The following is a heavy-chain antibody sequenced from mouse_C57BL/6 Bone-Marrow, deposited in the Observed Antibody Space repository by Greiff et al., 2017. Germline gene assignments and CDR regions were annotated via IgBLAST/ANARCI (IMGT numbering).Heavy chain of an antibody. J-gene: IGHJ4*01. V-gene: IGHV1-4*01. Sequence: VQLQQSGAELARPGASVKMSCKASGYTFTSYTMHWVKQRPGQGLEWIGYINPSSGYTKYNQKFKDKATLTADKSSSTAYMQRSSLTSEDSAVYYCARKGGNYEEYYAMDYWGQGTSGTVSS. CDR1: GYTFTSYT. CDR2: INPSSGYT. CDR3: ARKGGNYEEYYAMDY. D-gene: IGHD2-1*01.